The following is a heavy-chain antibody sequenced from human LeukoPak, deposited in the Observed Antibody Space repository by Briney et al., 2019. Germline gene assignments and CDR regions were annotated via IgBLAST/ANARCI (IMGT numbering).Heavy chain of an antibody. J-gene: IGHJ4*02. CDR2: IWYDGSNK. CDR3: ARVGDSSGWYGDAGY. CDR1: GFTFSSYG. V-gene: IGHV3-33*01. D-gene: IGHD6-19*01. Sequence: PGGSLRRSCAASGFTFSSYGMHWVRQAPGKGLEGVAVIWYDGSNKYYADSVKGRFTISRDNSKNTLYLQMNSLRAEDTAVYYCARVGDSSGWYGDAGYWGQGTLVTVSS.